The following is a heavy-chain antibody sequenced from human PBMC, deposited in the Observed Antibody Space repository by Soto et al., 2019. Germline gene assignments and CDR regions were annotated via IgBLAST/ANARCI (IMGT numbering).Heavy chain of an antibody. J-gene: IGHJ6*02. CDR2: IYYSGST. CDR1: GGSFSGYY. D-gene: IGHD2-2*01. Sequence: SETLSLTCAVYGGSFSGYYWSWIRQPPGKGLEWIGYIYYSGSTHYNPSLKSRVTISVDTSKNQFSLKLSSVTAADTAVYYCARHAPYCSSTSHCAYGMDVWGQGTTVTVSS. V-gene: IGHV4-59*08. CDR3: ARHAPYCSSTSHCAYGMDV.